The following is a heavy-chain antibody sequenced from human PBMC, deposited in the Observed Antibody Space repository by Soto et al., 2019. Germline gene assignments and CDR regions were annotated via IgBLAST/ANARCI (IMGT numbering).Heavy chain of an antibody. V-gene: IGHV3-21*01. CDR3: ATRGSPSYCSGGSCYVS. D-gene: IGHD2-15*01. CDR2: ISSSSSYI. J-gene: IGHJ4*02. CDR1: GFTFSSYS. Sequence: EVQLVESGGGLVKPGGSLRLSCAASGFTFSSYSMNWVRQAPGKGLEWVSSISSSSSYIYYADSVKGRFTISRDNAKNSLYLQMNSLRAEDTAVYYCATRGSPSYCSGGSCYVSWGQGTLVTVSS.